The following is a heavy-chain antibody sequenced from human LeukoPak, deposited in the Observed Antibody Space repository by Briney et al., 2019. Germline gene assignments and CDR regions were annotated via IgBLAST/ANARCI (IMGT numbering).Heavy chain of an antibody. CDR3: VGGCYDSSGYGN. D-gene: IGHD3-22*01. CDR2: ISAYNGNT. Sequence: TVKVSCKASGYTFTSYGISWVRQAPGQGLERMGWISAYNGNTNYAQKLQGRVTITTDTSTSTGFLELRSLTSDHTAEYYCVGGCYDSSGYGNWGQGTMVTVSS. J-gene: IGHJ4*02. CDR1: GYTFTSYG. V-gene: IGHV1-18*01.